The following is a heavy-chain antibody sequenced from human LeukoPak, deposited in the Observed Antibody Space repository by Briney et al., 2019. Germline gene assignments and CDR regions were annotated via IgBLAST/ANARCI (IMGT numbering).Heavy chain of an antibody. CDR1: GFTFDDYA. CDR2: ISWNSGSI. V-gene: IGHV3-9*01. Sequence: PGGSLRLSCAASGFTFDDYAMHWVRQAPGKGLEWVSGISWNSGSIGYADSVKGRFTISRDNAKNSLYLQMNSLRAEDTALYYCAKQYYDSSGPFDYWGQGTLVTVSS. J-gene: IGHJ4*02. CDR3: AKQYYDSSGPFDY. D-gene: IGHD3-22*01.